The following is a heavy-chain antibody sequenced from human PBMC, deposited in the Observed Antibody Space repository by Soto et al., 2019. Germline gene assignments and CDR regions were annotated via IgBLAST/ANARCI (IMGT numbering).Heavy chain of an antibody. D-gene: IGHD4-17*01. V-gene: IGHV1-46*01. CDR1: GYTLTSYH. CDR2: MRPSGDRT. CDR3: ARDGGNYGDNDY. J-gene: IGHJ4*02. Sequence: QVQLVQSGAEVKKPGASVKVSCTASGYTLTSYHMDWVRQAPGQGLEWMGKMRPSGDRTRYPQKVRGRVTITRDTSTGTYYMELSSLRSEDTAVYYCARDGGNYGDNDYWGQGTLVTVSS.